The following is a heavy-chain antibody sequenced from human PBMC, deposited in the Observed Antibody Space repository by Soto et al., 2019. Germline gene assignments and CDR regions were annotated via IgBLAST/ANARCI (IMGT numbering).Heavy chain of an antibody. CDR2: INAGNGNT. CDR1: GYTFTSYA. Sequence: ASVKVSCKASGYTFTSYAMHWVRQAPGQRLEWMGWINAGNGNTKYSQKFQGRVTITRDTSASTAYMELSSLRSEDTAVYYCAREGPAPYYYYGMDVWGQGTTVTVSS. V-gene: IGHV1-3*01. J-gene: IGHJ6*02. CDR3: AREGPAPYYYYGMDV.